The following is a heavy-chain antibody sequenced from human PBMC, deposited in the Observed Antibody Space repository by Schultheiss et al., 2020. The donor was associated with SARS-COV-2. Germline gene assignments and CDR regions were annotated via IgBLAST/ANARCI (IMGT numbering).Heavy chain of an antibody. Sequence: GGSLRLSCAASGFTFSDYYMSWIRQAPGKGLEWVAVIWYDGSNKYYGDSVKGRFTISRDNSKNTLYLQMNSLRAEDTAVYYCARDRRIAAAGTSWFDPWGQGTLVTVSS. CDR2: IWYDGSNK. D-gene: IGHD6-13*01. CDR1: GFTFSDYY. V-gene: IGHV3-33*08. CDR3: ARDRRIAAAGTSWFDP. J-gene: IGHJ5*02.